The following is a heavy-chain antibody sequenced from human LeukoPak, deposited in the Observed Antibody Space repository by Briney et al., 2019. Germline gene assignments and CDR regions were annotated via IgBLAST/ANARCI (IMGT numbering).Heavy chain of an antibody. CDR3: AKGALSDFWSGYFPDWFDP. Sequence: GGSLRLSCAASGFTFDDYAMHWVRQAPGKGLEWVSGISSNIGSIGYADSLKGRFTISRDNAKNSLYLQMNSLRAEDMALYYCAKGALSDFWSGYFPDWFDPWGQGTLVTVSS. J-gene: IGHJ5*02. V-gene: IGHV3-9*03. D-gene: IGHD3-3*01. CDR1: GFTFDDYA. CDR2: ISSNIGSI.